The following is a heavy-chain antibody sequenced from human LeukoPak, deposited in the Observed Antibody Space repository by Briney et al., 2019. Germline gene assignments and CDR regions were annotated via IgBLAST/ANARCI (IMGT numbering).Heavy chain of an antibody. V-gene: IGHV3-23*01. CDR1: GFTFSRYA. Sequence: PGGSLRLSCAASGFTFSRYAMSWVRQAPGKGLEWVSAISGSGGSTYYADSVKGRFTISRDNSKNTLYLQMNSLRAEDTAVYYCAKDNYYDSSGSIDYWGQGTLVTVSS. J-gene: IGHJ4*02. CDR3: AKDNYYDSSGSIDY. CDR2: ISGSGGST. D-gene: IGHD3-22*01.